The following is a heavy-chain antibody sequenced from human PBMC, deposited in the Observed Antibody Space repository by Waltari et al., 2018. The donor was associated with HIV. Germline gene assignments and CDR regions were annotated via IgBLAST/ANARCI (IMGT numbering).Heavy chain of an antibody. Sequence: QVQLVQSGAEVKKPGSSVKVSCKASGGTFSSYAISWVRQAPGQGLEWMGRIIPILGIANYAQKFQGRVTITADKSTSTAYMELSSLRSEDTAVYYCASALQPYYGMDVWGQGTTVTVSS. CDR1: GGTFSSYA. CDR2: IIPILGIA. V-gene: IGHV1-69*04. J-gene: IGHJ6*02. D-gene: IGHD2-2*01. CDR3: ASALQPYYGMDV.